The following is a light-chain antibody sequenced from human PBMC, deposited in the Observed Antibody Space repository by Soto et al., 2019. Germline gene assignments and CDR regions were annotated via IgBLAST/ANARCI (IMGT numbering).Light chain of an antibody. CDR3: QQYMSSVT. CDR1: QSVDTTL. Sequence: EIVLTQSPGSLSLSPGQRATLSCRASQSVDTTLFAWYQKQPGQAPRLLIYGASKRATGIPDRISGSGSGTDFTLIISRLEPEDFAVYYCQQYMSSVTFGQGTKVEIK. V-gene: IGKV3-20*01. J-gene: IGKJ1*01. CDR2: GAS.